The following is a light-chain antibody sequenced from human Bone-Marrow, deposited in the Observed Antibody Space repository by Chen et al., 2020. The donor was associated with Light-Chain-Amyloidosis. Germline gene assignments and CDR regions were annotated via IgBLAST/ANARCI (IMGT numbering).Light chain of an antibody. Sequence: NFMLTQPHSVSESPGKTVIISCTRSSGSIATNYVQWYQQRPGSSPTTVSYADDQRPSGGPDRFSGSIDRSSNSASLTSSGLKTEDEADYYCQSYQGSSQGVFGGGTKLTVL. CDR1: SGSIATNY. CDR3: QSYQGSSQGV. CDR2: ADD. V-gene: IGLV6-57*01. J-gene: IGLJ3*02.